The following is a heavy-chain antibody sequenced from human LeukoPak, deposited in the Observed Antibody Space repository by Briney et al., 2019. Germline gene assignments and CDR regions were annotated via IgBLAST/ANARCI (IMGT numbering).Heavy chain of an antibody. Sequence: GGSLRLSCAASGFSFSSYWIHWVRQAPGKGLVWVSRINGDGSSTNYADSVKGRFTVSRDNAQNTLCLQMSSLRSEDTAVYYCAREHVLAEFFDYWGQGTMVTVSS. CDR1: GFSFSSYW. CDR3: AREHVLAEFFDY. V-gene: IGHV3-74*01. J-gene: IGHJ4*02. CDR2: INGDGSST. D-gene: IGHD3-16*01.